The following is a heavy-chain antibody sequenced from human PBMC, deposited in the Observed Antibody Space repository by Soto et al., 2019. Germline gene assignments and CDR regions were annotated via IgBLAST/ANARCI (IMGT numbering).Heavy chain of an antibody. CDR2: ISNDGSEK. D-gene: IGHD6-19*01. CDR3: ARDVAMPTGLGLGY. V-gene: IGHV3-30*03. CDR1: GFAFTNYG. Sequence: GGSLRLSCAASGFAFTNYGIHWVRQAPGKGLEWVAHISNDGSEKFYGDSVKGRFTISRDNSEGTVYLQMTSLRPDDTAVFYCARDVAMPTGLGLGYWGQGTLVTVSS. J-gene: IGHJ4*02.